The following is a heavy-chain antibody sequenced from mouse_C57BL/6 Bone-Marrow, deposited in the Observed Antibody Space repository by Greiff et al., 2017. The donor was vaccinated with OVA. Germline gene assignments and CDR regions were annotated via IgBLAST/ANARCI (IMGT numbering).Heavy chain of an antibody. V-gene: IGHV1-39*01. J-gene: IGHJ1*03. CDR1: GYSFTDYN. CDR3: ARDLLWLRRRGRDWYCDV. D-gene: IGHD2-2*01. Sequence: EVQLQQSGPELVKPGASVKISCKASGYSFTDYNMNWVKQSNGKSLEWIGVINPNYGPTSYNQKFKGKATLTVAHSSSKAYMKLNSLTAEDSAVYYCARDLLWLRRRGRDWYCDVWGTGTTVTVSS. CDR2: INPNYGPT.